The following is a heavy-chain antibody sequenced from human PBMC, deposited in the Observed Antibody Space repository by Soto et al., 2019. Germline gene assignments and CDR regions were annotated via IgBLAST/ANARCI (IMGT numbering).Heavy chain of an antibody. J-gene: IGHJ4*02. CDR2: IGTAGDT. CDR1: GFTFSSYD. D-gene: IGHD6-13*01. CDR3: ARGRAGYSSSLDY. V-gene: IGHV3-13*04. Sequence: PGGSLRLSCAASGFTFSSYDMHWVRQATGKGLEWVSAIGTAGDTYYPGSVKGRFTISRENAKNSLYLQMNSLRAGDTAVYYCARGRAGYSSSLDYWGQGTLVTVSS.